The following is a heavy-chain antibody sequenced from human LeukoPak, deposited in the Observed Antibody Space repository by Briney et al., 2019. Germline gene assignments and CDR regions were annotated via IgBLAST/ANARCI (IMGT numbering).Heavy chain of an antibody. J-gene: IGHJ6*02. CDR1: GGSIRSSYYY. Sequence: SETLSLTCTVSGGSIRSSYYYWGWIRQPPGKGLEWIGSIYDSGSTYYNPSLKSRVTISVDTSKNQFSLKLSSVTAADTAVYYCARGYGLYYYYGMDVWGQGTTVTVSS. D-gene: IGHD5-18*01. V-gene: IGHV4-39*07. CDR2: IYDSGST. CDR3: ARGYGLYYYYGMDV.